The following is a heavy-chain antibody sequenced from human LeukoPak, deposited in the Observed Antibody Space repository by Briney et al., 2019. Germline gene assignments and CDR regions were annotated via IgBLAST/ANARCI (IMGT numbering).Heavy chain of an antibody. CDR2: IKSKTEGGTT. D-gene: IGHD3-22*01. J-gene: IGHJ3*02. CDR1: GFTFSNAW. CDR3: TTDPWDIYYDSSGRPRERPDAFDI. V-gene: IGHV3-15*07. Sequence: KAGGSLRLSCAASGFTFSNAWMNWVRQAPGKGLEWVGRIKSKTEGGTTDYAAPVKGRFTISRDDSKNTLYLQMNSLKTEDTAVYHCTTDPWDIYYDSSGRPRERPDAFDIWGQGTMVTVSS.